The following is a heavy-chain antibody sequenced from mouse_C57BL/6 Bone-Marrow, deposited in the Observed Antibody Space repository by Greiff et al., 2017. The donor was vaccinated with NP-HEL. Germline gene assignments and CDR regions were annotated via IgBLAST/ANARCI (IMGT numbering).Heavy chain of an antibody. V-gene: IGHV1-19*01. J-gene: IGHJ2*01. Sequence: EVQLQQSGPVLVKPGVSVKMSCKASGYTFTDYYMNWVKQSHGKSLEWIGVINPYNGGTSYNQKFKGKATLTVDKSSSTAYMELNSLTSEDSAVYYCAGCSLWDWYFDNWGQGTTLTVSS. CDR2: INPYNGGT. D-gene: IGHD6-1*01. CDR1: GYTFTDYY. CDR3: AGCSLWDWYFDN.